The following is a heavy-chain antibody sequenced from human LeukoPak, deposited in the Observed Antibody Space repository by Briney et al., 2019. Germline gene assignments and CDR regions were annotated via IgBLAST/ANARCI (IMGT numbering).Heavy chain of an antibody. Sequence: SETLSLTCTVSGGSISSYYWSWIRQPPGKGLEWIGYIYYSGSTNYNPSLKSRVTISVGTSKNQFSLKLSSVTAADTAVYYCARVYYDILTGASPRDAFDIWGQGTMVTVSS. CDR1: GGSISSYY. V-gene: IGHV4-59*01. CDR2: IYYSGST. D-gene: IGHD3-9*01. J-gene: IGHJ3*02. CDR3: ARVYYDILTGASPRDAFDI.